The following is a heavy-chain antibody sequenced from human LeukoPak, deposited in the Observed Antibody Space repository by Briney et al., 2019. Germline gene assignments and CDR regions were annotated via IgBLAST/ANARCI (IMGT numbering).Heavy chain of an antibody. CDR3: ARSREGNYFDY. CDR2: LYSDGNT. CDR1: GFTVITND. V-gene: IGHV3-53*01. Sequence: PGGSLRLSCAASGFTVITNDMTWVRQAPGKGLEWVSVLYSDGNTKYADSVQGRFTISRDNSKNTLYLEMNSLSPDDTAVYYCARSREGNYFDYWGQGTLVTVSS. J-gene: IGHJ4*02.